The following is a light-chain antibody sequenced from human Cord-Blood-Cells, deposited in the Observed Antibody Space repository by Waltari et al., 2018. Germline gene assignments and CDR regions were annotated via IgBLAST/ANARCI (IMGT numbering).Light chain of an antibody. J-gene: IGKJ1*01. CDR2: DAS. CDR1: QSVSSY. Sequence: EIVLTQSPATLSLSPGERATLSCRASQSVSSYLAWYQQTPGQAPRLLIYDASNRATGIPARFSGSGSGTDFTLTISSLEPEDFAVYYCQQRSNWWTFGQGTKVEIK. CDR3: QQRSNWWT. V-gene: IGKV3-11*01.